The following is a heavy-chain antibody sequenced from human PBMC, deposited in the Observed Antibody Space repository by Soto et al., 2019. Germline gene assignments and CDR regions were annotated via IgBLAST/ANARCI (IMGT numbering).Heavy chain of an antibody. J-gene: IGHJ4*02. V-gene: IGHV4-4*02. CDR3: ASLGTSVTTFDY. Sequence: QVQLQESGPGLVKPSGTLSLTCAVSGGSIRSSNWWSWVRQPPGKGLEWIGEIYHSGSTNYNPSLKSRATISVDKSKNQFSLKLSSVTAADTAVYYCASLGTSVTTFDYWCQGTLVTVSS. CDR1: GGSIRSSNW. CDR2: IYHSGST. D-gene: IGHD4-4*01.